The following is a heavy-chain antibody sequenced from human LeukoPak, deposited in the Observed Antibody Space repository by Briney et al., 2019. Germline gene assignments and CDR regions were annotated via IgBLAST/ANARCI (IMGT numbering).Heavy chain of an antibody. D-gene: IGHD6-13*01. J-gene: IGHJ4*02. CDR3: AKDSLSEAAAGYFDY. CDR2: ISGSGGST. CDR1: GFTFSSYA. Sequence: AGGSLRLSCAASGFTFSSYAMSWVRQAPGKGLEWVSAISGSGGSTYYADSVKGRFTISRDNSKNTLYLQMNSLRAEDTAVYYCAKDSLSEAAAGYFDYWGQGTLVTVSS. V-gene: IGHV3-23*01.